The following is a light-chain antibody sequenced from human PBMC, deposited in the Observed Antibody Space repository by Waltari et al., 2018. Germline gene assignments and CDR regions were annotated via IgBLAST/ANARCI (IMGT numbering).Light chain of an antibody. CDR1: QCVSSTY. Sequence: DIVLTQSPGTLSLSPGERATLSCRASQCVSSTYLAWDQQKPGQAPKLLIYGASSRATVIPDRFSGSGSGTDFTLTISRLEPEDVAVYYCQQYGSSPYTFGQGTKLEIK. CDR3: QQYGSSPYT. CDR2: GAS. V-gene: IGKV3-20*01. J-gene: IGKJ2*01.